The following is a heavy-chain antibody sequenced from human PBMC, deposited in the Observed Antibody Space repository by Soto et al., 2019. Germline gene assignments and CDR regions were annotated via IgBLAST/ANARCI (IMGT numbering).Heavy chain of an antibody. Sequence: ASVKVSCKASGYTFTGYYMHWVRQAPGQGLEWMGWINPNSGGTNYAQKFQGWVTMTRDTSISTAYMELGRLRSDDTAVYYCARGIGGGITGTSLPKYYYYYGMDVWGQGTTVTVSS. J-gene: IGHJ6*02. CDR1: GYTFTGYY. D-gene: IGHD1-7*01. V-gene: IGHV1-2*04. CDR3: ARGIGGGITGTSLPKYYYYYGMDV. CDR2: INPNSGGT.